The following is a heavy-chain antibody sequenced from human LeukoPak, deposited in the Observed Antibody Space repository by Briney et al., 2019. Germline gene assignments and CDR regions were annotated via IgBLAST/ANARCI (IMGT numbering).Heavy chain of an antibody. CDR2: IYHSGST. J-gene: IGHJ3*02. V-gene: IGHV4-38-2*01. Sequence: SETLSLTCAVSGYSISSGYYWGWIRQPPRKGLEWIGGIYHSGSTYYNPSLKSRVTISVDTSKNQFSLKLSSVTAADTAVYYCARQGPNYDFWSGYLTDAFDIWGQGTMVTVSS. D-gene: IGHD3-3*01. CDR1: GYSISSGYY. CDR3: ARQGPNYDFWSGYLTDAFDI.